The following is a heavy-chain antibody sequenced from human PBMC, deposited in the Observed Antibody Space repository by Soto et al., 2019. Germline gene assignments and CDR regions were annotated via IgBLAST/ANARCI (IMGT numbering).Heavy chain of an antibody. CDR1: GGTFSSYA. J-gene: IGHJ3*02. D-gene: IGHD3-10*01. CDR2: IIPIFGTA. CDR3: AREGGGSGYLFVFDI. Sequence: QVQLVQSGAEVKKPGSSVKVSCKASGGTFSSYAISWVRQAPGQGLEWVGGIIPIFGTANYAQKFQGRVTITADESTSTADMELSSLRSEVTAVYYCAREGGGSGYLFVFDIWGQGTMVTVSS. V-gene: IGHV1-69*01.